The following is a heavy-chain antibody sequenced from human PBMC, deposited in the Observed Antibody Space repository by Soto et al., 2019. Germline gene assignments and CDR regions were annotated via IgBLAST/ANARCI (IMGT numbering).Heavy chain of an antibody. CDR2: INPSGGST. V-gene: IGHV1-46*03. J-gene: IGHJ6*03. Sequence: ASVKVSCKASVYTFTSYYMHWVRQAPGQGLEWMGIINPSGGSTSYAQKFQGRVTMTRDTSTSTVYMELSSLRSEDTAVYYCARQGVDYDFWSGYWDYYYYYYMDVWGKGTTVTVSS. CDR1: VYTFTSYY. D-gene: IGHD3-3*01. CDR3: ARQGVDYDFWSGYWDYYYYYYMDV.